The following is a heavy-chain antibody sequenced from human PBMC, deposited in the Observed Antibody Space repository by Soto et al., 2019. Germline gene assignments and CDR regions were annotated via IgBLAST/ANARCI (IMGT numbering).Heavy chain of an antibody. D-gene: IGHD2-8*01. CDR3: ARAYCTNGVCYTGGLDY. J-gene: IGHJ4*02. CDR1: GYTFTGYY. V-gene: IGHV1-2*04. CDR2: INPNSGGT. Sequence: ASVKVSCETSGYTFTGYYMHWVRQAPGQGLEWMGWINPNSGGTNYAQKFQGWVTMTRDTSISTAYMELSRLRSDDTAVYYCARAYCTNGVCYTGGLDYWGQGTLVTVSS.